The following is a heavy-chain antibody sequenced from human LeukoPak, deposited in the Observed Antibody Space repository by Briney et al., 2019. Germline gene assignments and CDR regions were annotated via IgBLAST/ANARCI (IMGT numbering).Heavy chain of an antibody. CDR3: ARGLDTAMVTDFDY. V-gene: IGHV1-8*01. D-gene: IGHD5-18*01. J-gene: IGHJ4*02. CDR2: MNPNSGDT. Sequence: ASVKVSCKSSGGSFSTYAVNWVRQATGQGLEWMGWMNPNSGDTGYAQKFQGRVTMTRNTSISTAYMELSSLRSEDTAVYYCARGLDTAMVTDFDYWGQGTLVTVSS. CDR1: GGSFSTYA.